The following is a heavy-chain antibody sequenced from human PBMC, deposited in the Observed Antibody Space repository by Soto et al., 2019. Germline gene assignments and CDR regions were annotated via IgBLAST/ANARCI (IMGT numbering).Heavy chain of an antibody. Sequence: PSETLSLTCTVSVGSISSSSDYWGWIRQPPGKGLEWIGSIYYSGSTYYNPSLKSRVTISVDTSNNQFSLKLSPATAADTAVYYSARRRDSVDYWGQGTLVTVSS. J-gene: IGHJ4*02. D-gene: IGHD4-4*01. CDR2: IYYSGST. V-gene: IGHV4-39*01. CDR3: ARRRDSVDY. CDR1: VGSISSSSDY.